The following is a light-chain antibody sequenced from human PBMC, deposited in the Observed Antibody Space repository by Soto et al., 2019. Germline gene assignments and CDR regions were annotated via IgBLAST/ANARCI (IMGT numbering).Light chain of an antibody. V-gene: IGKV3-20*01. Sequence: EIVLTQSPGTLSLSPGERVTLSCRASQSVSRNYLAWYQQKAGQAPRLLIYVASSRATGIPDRFSGSGSGTDFTITISRLEPEDFAVYYCQQYGNSITFGGGTRVEIK. CDR2: VAS. CDR1: QSVSRNY. J-gene: IGKJ4*01. CDR3: QQYGNSIT.